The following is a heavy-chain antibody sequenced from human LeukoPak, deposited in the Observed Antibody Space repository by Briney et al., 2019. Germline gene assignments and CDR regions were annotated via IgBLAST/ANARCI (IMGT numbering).Heavy chain of an antibody. CDR2: IIPIFGTA. D-gene: IGHD1-1*01. CDR1: GGTFSSYA. CDR3: ARDRGTKPPGPPFDC. V-gene: IGHV1-69*05. J-gene: IGHJ4*02. Sequence: ASVKVSCKASGGTFSSYAISWVRQAPGQGLEWMGRIIPIFGTANYAQKFQGRVTITTDESTSTAYMELSSLRSEDTAVYYCARDRGTKPPGPPFDCWGQGTLVTVSS.